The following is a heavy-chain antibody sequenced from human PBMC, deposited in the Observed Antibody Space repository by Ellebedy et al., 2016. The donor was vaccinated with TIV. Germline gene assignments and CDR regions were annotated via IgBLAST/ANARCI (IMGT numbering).Heavy chain of an antibody. J-gene: IGHJ4*02. CDR2: IYHRVST. Sequence: MPSETLSLTCTVSGGPISINNFYWGWIRQPPGHGLEWIGTIYHRVSTDYSPSHKSRVTISLDTSKNQFPLKLSSVTAADTAVHYCVRGYYDSSVYVSPGEWGQGTLVTVSS. CDR1: GGPISINNFY. CDR3: VRGYYDSSVYVSPGE. D-gene: IGHD3-22*01. V-gene: IGHV4-39*06.